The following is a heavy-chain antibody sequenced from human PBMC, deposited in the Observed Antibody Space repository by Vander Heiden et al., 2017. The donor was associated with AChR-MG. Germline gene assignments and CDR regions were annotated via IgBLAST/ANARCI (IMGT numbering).Heavy chain of an antibody. CDR3: ARDVFVNSGCSGGGLDP. D-gene: IGHD3-10*02. Sequence: QAQLVQSGAEAKKPGASVKLSCKASGHTFPNNYMHWARPAPGQGLERMGVIKHGGGRRTSQQMCQGRVLMTRDTSTSTVYMELSSLSYEETAVYYCARDVFVNSGCSGGGLDPWGEGTLVTVTS. J-gene: IGHJ5*02. V-gene: IGHV1-46*01. CDR2: IKHGGGRR. CDR1: GHTFPNNY.